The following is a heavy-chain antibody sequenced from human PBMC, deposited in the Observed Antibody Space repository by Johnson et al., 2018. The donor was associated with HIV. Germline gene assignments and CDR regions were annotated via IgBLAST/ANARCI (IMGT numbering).Heavy chain of an antibody. CDR2: ITGTGGST. Sequence: EVQLVESWGGVVQPGGSLRLSCAASGFTFSSYGMSWIRQAPGKGLEWVSGITGTGGSTYYADSVKGRFTISRDNSKNTLYLQMNSLRAEDTALYYCARSHGSSGRGAFDIWGQGTMVTVSS. D-gene: IGHD6-19*01. CDR3: ARSHGSSGRGAFDI. J-gene: IGHJ3*02. V-gene: IGHV3-23*04. CDR1: GFTFSSYG.